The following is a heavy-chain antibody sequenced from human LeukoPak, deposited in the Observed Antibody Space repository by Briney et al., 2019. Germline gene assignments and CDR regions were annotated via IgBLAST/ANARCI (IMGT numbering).Heavy chain of an antibody. Sequence: GGSLRLSCAASEFAFSNYAMSWVRQAPRKGLEWVSGINTGGEYTYYANSVKGRFTISRDNSKNTLYLQMNSLRAEDTAVYYCVKKGGGGYFDSWGQGTLVTVSS. CDR1: EFAFSNYA. J-gene: IGHJ4*02. CDR3: VKKGGGGYFDS. D-gene: IGHD3-10*01. V-gene: IGHV3-23*01. CDR2: INTGGEYT.